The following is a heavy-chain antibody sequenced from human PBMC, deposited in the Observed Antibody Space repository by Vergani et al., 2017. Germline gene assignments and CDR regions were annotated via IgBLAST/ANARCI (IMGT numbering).Heavy chain of an antibody. V-gene: IGHV4-39*01. CDR3: AMAVGSVHYYYMDV. J-gene: IGHJ6*03. Sequence: QLHLQESGPGLVKPSETLSLTCTVSGGSISSSSYYWGWIRQPPGKGLEWIGSFDYSGSTNYNPSLKSRFTISVDTSKNQFSLKLSSVTAADTAVYYCAMAVGSVHYYYMDVWGKGTTVTVSS. CDR1: GGSISSSSYY. D-gene: IGHD1-26*01. CDR2: FDYSGST.